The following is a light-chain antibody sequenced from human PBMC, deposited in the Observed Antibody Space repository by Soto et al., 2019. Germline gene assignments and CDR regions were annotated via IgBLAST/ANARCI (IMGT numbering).Light chain of an antibody. CDR2: GAS. J-gene: IGKJ1*01. CDR1: QSVSSK. CDR3: QHYSTWLWT. V-gene: IGKV3-15*01. Sequence: EIVMTQSPATLSVSPGERATLSCRASQSVSSKLAWYQQKPGQGPRLLIYGASTRATGIPARFSGSGSGTEFTLTSRGLQSEDCAVYYCQHYSTWLWTFGQGTKVEIK.